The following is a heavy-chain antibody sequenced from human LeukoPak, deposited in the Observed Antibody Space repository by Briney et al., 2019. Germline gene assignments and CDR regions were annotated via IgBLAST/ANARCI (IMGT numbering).Heavy chain of an antibody. CDR2: INPNSGGT. J-gene: IGHJ1*01. Sequence: SVNVSCKASVYTFTGYYLQGVRQAPGQGVDWRGWINPNSGGTTYPQNFKGRVHMTWEPSISPAYMELSRLRSHDTAVYYCAREWELLPKSLYHWGQGTLVTVST. D-gene: IGHD1-26*01. CDR1: VYTFTGYY. V-gene: IGHV1-2*02. CDR3: AREWELLPKSLYH.